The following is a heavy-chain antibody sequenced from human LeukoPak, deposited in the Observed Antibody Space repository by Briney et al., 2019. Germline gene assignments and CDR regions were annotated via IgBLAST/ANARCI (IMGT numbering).Heavy chain of an antibody. D-gene: IGHD6-19*01. V-gene: IGHV4-39*01. CDR2: IYYSGST. Sequence: PSETLSLTCTVSGGSISSSSYYWGWIRQPPGKGLEWIGSIYYSGSTYYNPSLKSRVTISVDTSKNQFSLKLSSVTAADTAVYYCARLYSSGWRHVDYWGQGTLVTVSS. CDR3: ARLYSSGWRHVDY. J-gene: IGHJ4*02. CDR1: GGSISSSSYY.